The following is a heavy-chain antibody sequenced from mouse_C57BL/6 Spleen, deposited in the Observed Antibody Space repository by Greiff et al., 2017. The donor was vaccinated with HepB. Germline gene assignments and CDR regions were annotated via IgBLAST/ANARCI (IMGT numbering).Heavy chain of an antibody. V-gene: IGHV1-64*01. CDR3: ARKISGPPYYAMDY. CDR1: GYTFTSYW. J-gene: IGHJ4*01. Sequence: QVQLQQPGAELVKPGASVKLSCKASGYTFTSYWMHWVKQRPGQGLEWIGMIHPNSGSTNYNEKFKSKATLTVDKSSSTGYMQLSSLTSEDSAVYYCARKISGPPYYAMDYWGQGTSVTVSS. CDR2: IHPNSGST. D-gene: IGHD3-2*02.